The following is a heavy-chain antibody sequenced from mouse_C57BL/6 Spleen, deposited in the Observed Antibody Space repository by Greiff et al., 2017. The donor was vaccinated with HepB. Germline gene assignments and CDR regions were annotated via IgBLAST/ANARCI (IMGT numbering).Heavy chain of an antibody. J-gene: IGHJ3*01. V-gene: IGHV1-15*01. CDR2: IDPETGGT. D-gene: IGHD4-1*01. Sequence: QVHVKQSGAELVRPGASVTLSCKASGYTFTDYEMHWVKQTPVHGLEWIGAIDPETGGTAYNQKFKGKAILTADKSSSTAYMELRSLTSEDSAVYYCTSLGRAYWGQGTLVTVSA. CDR3: TSLGRAY. CDR1: GYTFTDYE.